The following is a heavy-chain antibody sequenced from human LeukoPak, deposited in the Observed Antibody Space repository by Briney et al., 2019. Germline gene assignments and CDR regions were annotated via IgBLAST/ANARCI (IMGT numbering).Heavy chain of an antibody. CDR3: ARVLEDCSSTSCYVGYFDY. J-gene: IGHJ4*02. CDR2: ISSSSSTI. Sequence: GGSLRLSCAASGFTFSSYSMNWVRQAPGKGLEWVSYISSSSSTIYYADSVKGRFTISRDNAKNSLYLQMNSLRAEDTAVYYCARVLEDCSSTSCYVGYFDYWGQGTLVTVSS. V-gene: IGHV3-48*04. CDR1: GFTFSSYS. D-gene: IGHD2-2*01.